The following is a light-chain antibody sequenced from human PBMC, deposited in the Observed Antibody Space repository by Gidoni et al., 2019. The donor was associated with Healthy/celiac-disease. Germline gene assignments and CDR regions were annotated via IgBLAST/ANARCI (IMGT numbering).Light chain of an antibody. CDR3: QQSYSTPPWT. Sequence: DIQMTQSPSSLSASVGDRVTITCRASQSISSYLNWYQQKPGKAPKLLIYAASRLQSGVPSRFSGSGSGTDFTLTISSLQPEDFATYYYQQSYSTPPWTFGQGTKVEIK. V-gene: IGKV1-39*01. J-gene: IGKJ1*01. CDR2: AAS. CDR1: QSISSY.